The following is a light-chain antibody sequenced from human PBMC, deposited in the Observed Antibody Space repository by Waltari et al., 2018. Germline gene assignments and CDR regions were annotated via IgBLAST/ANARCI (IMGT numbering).Light chain of an antibody. V-gene: IGKV3-15*01. CDR1: QSIGRD. J-gene: IGKJ1*01. CDR2: SAT. Sequence: EILMTQSPATLSVSPGESATISCRASQSIGRDLAWYQQRPGQAPRLLIYSATVRATGVPARFSASGSGTEFTLTISSLQSEDVAVYYCQHFNNWPPWAFGQGTKVEIK. CDR3: QHFNNWPPWA.